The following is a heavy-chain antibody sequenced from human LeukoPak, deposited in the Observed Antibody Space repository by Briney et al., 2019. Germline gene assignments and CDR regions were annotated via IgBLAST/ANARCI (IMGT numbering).Heavy chain of an antibody. J-gene: IGHJ6*02. Sequence: SRTLSLTCAISGGSVSSNSGAWNWIRQSPARGLEGLGSTYYRSKWYNDYAVSVKSRITINPDTSKNQFSLQLNSVTPEDTAVYYCERSAEQVYYGMDVWGQGTTVTVSS. CDR2: TYYRSKWYN. CDR1: GGSVSSNSGA. CDR3: ERSAEQVYYGMDV. D-gene: IGHD1/OR15-1a*01. V-gene: IGHV6-1*01.